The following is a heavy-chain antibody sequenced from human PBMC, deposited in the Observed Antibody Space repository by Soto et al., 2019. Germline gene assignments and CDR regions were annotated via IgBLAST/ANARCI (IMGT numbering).Heavy chain of an antibody. J-gene: IGHJ4*02. CDR2: ISAYNGNT. CDR3: AVIAVAGDVDY. CDR1: DDTFASDG. V-gene: IGHV1-18*04. Sequence: ASVEVSCPPSDDTFASDGISRVRQAPGQGLEWMGWISAYNGNTNYAQKLQGRVTMTTDTSTSTAYMELRSLRSDDTAVYYCAVIAVAGDVDYWGQGTLVTVSS. D-gene: IGHD6-19*01.